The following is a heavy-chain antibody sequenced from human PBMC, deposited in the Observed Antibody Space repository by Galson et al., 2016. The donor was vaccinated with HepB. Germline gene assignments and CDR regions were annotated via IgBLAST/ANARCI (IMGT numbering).Heavy chain of an antibody. CDR2: IYYSGST. Sequence: TLSLTCTVSGGSISSGGYYWSWIRQHPGKGLEWIGYIYYSGSTYYTPSLKRRVTISVDTSTNQFSLKLSSVTAADTAVYYCARDRKYYDSILDYWGQGTLVTVSS. CDR1: GGSISSGGYY. CDR3: ARDRKYYDSILDY. J-gene: IGHJ4*02. V-gene: IGHV4-31*03. D-gene: IGHD3-22*01.